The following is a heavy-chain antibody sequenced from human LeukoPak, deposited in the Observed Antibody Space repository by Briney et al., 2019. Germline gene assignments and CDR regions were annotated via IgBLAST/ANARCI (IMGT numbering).Heavy chain of an antibody. CDR2: INQSGSI. Sequence: SETLSLTCAVYGGSFSGYYWSWLRQPPGKGREWLGEINQSGSINYNPSLKSRVTLSIDTSKNQFSLKLSSVTAEDTAVYYCARATSNCSSTICYRSSRVATGYFFDYWGQGTLLTVSS. CDR3: ARATSNCSSTICYRSSRVATGYFFDY. CDR1: GGSFSGYY. V-gene: IGHV4-34*01. D-gene: IGHD2-2*02. J-gene: IGHJ4*01.